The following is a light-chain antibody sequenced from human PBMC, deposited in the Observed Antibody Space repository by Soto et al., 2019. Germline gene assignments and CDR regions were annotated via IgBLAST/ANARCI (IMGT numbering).Light chain of an antibody. V-gene: IGKV1-5*03. CDR1: QSISPW. CDR2: KAS. J-gene: IGKJ1*01. Sequence: DIQMTQSPSTLSASVGDRVTITCRASQSISPWLAWYQQIPGEAPKLLIYKASSLESWVPSRFSGSGSGTEFTLTISSLQPDDVATYYCQQYATYCTFGQGT. CDR3: QQYATYCT.